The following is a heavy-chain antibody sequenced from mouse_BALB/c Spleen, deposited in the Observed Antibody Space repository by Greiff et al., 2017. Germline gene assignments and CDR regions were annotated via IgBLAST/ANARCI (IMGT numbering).Heavy chain of an antibody. V-gene: IGHV14-4*02. Sequence: VQLKESGAELVRSGASVKLSCTASGFNIKDYYMHWVKQRPEQGLEWIGWIDPENGDTEYAPKFQGKATMTADTSSNTAYLQLSSLTSEDTAVYYCNAVARYAIDDWGQGTSVTVSS. CDR3: NAVARYAIDD. J-gene: IGHJ4*01. CDR1: GFNIKDYY. CDR2: IDPENGDT.